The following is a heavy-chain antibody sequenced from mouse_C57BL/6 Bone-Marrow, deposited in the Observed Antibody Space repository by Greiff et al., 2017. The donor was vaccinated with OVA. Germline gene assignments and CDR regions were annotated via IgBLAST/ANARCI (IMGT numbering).Heavy chain of an antibody. CDR2: IDPENGDT. CDR3: TRVGRRYFDV. Sequence: EVKLMESGAELVRPGASVKLSCTASGFNIKDDYMHWVKQRPEQGLEWIGWIDPENGDTEYASKFQGKATIPADTSSNTAYLQLSSLTSEDTAVYYCTRVGRRYFDVWGTGTTVTVSS. J-gene: IGHJ1*03. V-gene: IGHV14-4*01. D-gene: IGHD4-1*01. CDR1: GFNIKDDY.